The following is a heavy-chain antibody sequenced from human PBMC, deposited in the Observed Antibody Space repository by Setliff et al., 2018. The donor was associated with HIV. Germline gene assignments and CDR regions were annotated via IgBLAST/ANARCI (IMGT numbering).Heavy chain of an antibody. CDR3: ARGYCSSTSCYGIYYFDN. V-gene: IGHV1-8*01. J-gene: IGHJ4*02. CDR2: MNPKSGNT. D-gene: IGHD2-2*01. CDR1: GYNFTSHD. Sequence: ASVKVSCKASGYNFTSHDINWVRQATGQGLEWMGWMNPKSGNTGYARKFQGRVTMTRKTSISTAYMELRSLRSDDTAAYYCARGYCSSTSCYGIYYFDNWGQGTPFTVSS.